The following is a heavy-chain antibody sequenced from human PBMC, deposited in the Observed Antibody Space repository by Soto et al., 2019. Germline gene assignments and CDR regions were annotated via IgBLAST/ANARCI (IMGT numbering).Heavy chain of an antibody. CDR1: GFTFSSYW. V-gene: IGHV3-7*03. D-gene: IGHD6-13*01. Sequence: SLRLSCAASGFTFSSYWMSWVRQAPGKGLEWVANIKQDGSEKYYVDSVKGRFTISRDNAKNSLYLQMNSLRAEDTAVYYCAREGSSWYIYYYGMDVWGQGTTVTVSS. J-gene: IGHJ6*02. CDR2: IKQDGSEK. CDR3: AREGSSWYIYYYGMDV.